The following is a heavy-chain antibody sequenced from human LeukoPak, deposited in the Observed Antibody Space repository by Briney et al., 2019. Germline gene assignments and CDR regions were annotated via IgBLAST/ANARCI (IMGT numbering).Heavy chain of an antibody. CDR3: ARVGPHWGSYRLATFWFDP. CDR1: GVSVSSGSYF. D-gene: IGHD3-16*02. Sequence: SETLSLTCTVSGVSVSSGSYFWTWIRQSPGKRLEYVGYIYDSGRTNYNPSLKSRVTISVDTSKNQFSLKLSSVTAADTAVYYCARVGPHWGSYRLATFWFDPRGQGTLVTVSS. J-gene: IGHJ5*02. V-gene: IGHV4-61*01. CDR2: IYDSGRT.